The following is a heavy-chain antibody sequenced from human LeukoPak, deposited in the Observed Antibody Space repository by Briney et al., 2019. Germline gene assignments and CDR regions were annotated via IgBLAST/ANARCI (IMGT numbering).Heavy chain of an antibody. V-gene: IGHV4-39*01. Sequence: PSETLSLTCTVSGGSISCSSYYWGWIRQPPGKGLEWIGSIYYSGSTYYNPSLKSRVTISVDTSKNQFSLKLSSVTAADTAVYYCARSTAAAGNDYWGEGTLVTVSS. J-gene: IGHJ4*02. CDR3: ARSTAAAGNDY. CDR1: GGSISCSSYY. CDR2: IYYSGST. D-gene: IGHD6-13*01.